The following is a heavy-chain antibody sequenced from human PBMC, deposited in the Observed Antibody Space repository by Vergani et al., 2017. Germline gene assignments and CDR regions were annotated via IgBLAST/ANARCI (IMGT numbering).Heavy chain of an antibody. J-gene: IGHJ4*02. CDR1: GFTFSDYY. CDR3: ARDGPVFGDY. V-gene: IGHV4-4*07. CDR2: IYTSGST. D-gene: IGHD3-16*01. Sequence: VQLVESGGGLVQPGGSLRLSCAASGFTFSDYYMSWIRQPAGKGLEWIGRIYTSGSTNYNPSLKSRVTMSVDTSKNQFSLKLSSVTAADTAVYYCARDGPVFGDYWGQGTLVTVSS.